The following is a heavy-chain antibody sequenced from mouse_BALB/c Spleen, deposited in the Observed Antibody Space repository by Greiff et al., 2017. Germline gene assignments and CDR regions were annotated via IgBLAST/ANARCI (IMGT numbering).Heavy chain of an antibody. CDR1: GFTFSSYG. V-gene: IGHV5-6-3*01. D-gene: IGHD1-2*01. CDR2: INSNGGST. CDR3: ARDPHYYGYDAMDY. Sequence: EVQGVESGGGLVQPGGSLKLSCAASGFTFSSYGMSWVRQTPDKRLELVATINSNGGSTYYPDSVKGRFTISRDNAKNTLYLQMSSLKSEDTAMYYCARDPHYYGYDAMDYWGQGTSVTVSS. J-gene: IGHJ4*01.